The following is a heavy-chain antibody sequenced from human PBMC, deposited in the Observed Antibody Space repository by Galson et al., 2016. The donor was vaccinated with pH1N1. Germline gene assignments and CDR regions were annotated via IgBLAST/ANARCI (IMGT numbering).Heavy chain of an antibody. Sequence: SVKVSCKASESIFNKYAISWVRQAPGQGLEWMGGIIAVFKTTNYAQKFQGRVTITTDESTSIVYMELRSLRSEDTAIYYCARSTFYYNSCMDVWGKGTTVTVSS. CDR3: ARSTFYYNSCMDV. J-gene: IGHJ6*03. V-gene: IGHV1-69*05. CDR2: IIAVFKTT. D-gene: IGHD5/OR15-5a*01. CDR1: ESIFNKYA.